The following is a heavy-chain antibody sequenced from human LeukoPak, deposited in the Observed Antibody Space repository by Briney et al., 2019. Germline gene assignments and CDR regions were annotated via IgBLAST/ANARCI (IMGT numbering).Heavy chain of an antibody. Sequence: GGSLRLSCAASGFTFSSYSMNWVRQAPGKGLERVSSISSSSSYIYYADSVNGRFTISRDNAKNSMYLQMNSMRAEDTAVYYCAREGIAARLVGGWFDPWGQGTLVTVSS. CDR3: AREGIAARLVGGWFDP. D-gene: IGHD6-6*01. V-gene: IGHV3-21*01. CDR1: GFTFSSYS. J-gene: IGHJ5*02. CDR2: ISSSSSYI.